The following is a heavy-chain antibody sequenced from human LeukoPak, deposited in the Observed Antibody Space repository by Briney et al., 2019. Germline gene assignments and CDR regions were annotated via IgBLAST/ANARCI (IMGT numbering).Heavy chain of an antibody. J-gene: IGHJ4*02. CDR1: GFTFAGYA. CDR3: AKEAINYYDSSGYYHY. Sequence: GGSLRLSCAASGFTFAGYAMSWVRQAPGKGLEWVSGISGSGGSTYYADSVKGRFTISRDNSKNTLYLQMNSLRAEDTAVYYCAKEAINYYDSSGYYHYWGQGTLVTVSS. V-gene: IGHV3-23*01. CDR2: ISGSGGST. D-gene: IGHD3-22*01.